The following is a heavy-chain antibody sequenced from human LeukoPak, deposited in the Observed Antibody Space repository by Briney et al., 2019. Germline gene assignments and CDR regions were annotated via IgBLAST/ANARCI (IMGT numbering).Heavy chain of an antibody. CDR3: ARGGYSSSWYETFDY. CDR1: GGSISSYY. J-gene: IGHJ4*02. V-gene: IGHV4-4*07. CDR2: IYTSGST. D-gene: IGHD6-13*01. Sequence: SETLSLTCTVSGGSISSYYWSWIRQPAGKGLEWIGRIYTSGSTNYNPSLKSRVTMSVDTSKNQFSLKLSSVTAADTAVYYCARGGYSSSWYETFDYWGQGTLVTVSS.